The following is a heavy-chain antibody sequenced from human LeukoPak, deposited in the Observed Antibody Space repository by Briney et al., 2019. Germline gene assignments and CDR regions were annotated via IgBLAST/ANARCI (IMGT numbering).Heavy chain of an antibody. CDR2: IDYSGGT. CDR3: ARGPYYYDSSSFDY. D-gene: IGHD3-22*01. V-gene: IGHV4-34*01. J-gene: IGHJ4*02. CDR1: GGSFSGYH. Sequence: SETLSLTCAVYGGSFSGYHWSWIRQPPGKGLEWIGEIDYSGGTTYNPSLKSRVTISVDTSKDQFSLKLSSVTAADTAVYYCARGPYYYDSSSFDYWGQGTLVAVSS.